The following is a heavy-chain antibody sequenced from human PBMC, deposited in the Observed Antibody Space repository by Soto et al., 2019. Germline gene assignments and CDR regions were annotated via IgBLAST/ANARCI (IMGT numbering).Heavy chain of an antibody. CDR1: GFTVDDYA. CDR2: ISANGDNV. CDR3: AKAMKWGGMTTIHYFDS. Sequence: SRRLCCVGSGFTVDDYAMHWVRQAPGKGLEWVSGISANGDNVDYADSVKGRFTVSRDNAKNSLFLQMNSLRPEDTALDYCAKAMKWGGMTTIHYFDSWGQGT. J-gene: IGHJ4*02. V-gene: IGHV3-9*01. D-gene: IGHD4-17*01.